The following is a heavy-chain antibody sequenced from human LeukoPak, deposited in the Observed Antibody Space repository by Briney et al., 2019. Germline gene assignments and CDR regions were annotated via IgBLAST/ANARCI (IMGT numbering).Heavy chain of an antibody. CDR3: ARDNYGWYYFDY. CDR1: GYTFTSYG. CDR2: ISAYNGNT. D-gene: IGHD6-19*01. V-gene: IGHV1-18*01. J-gene: IGHJ4*02. Sequence: ASVKVSCKASGYTFTSYGISWVRQAPGQGLEWMGWISAYNGNTNYAQKLQGRVTMTTDTSTSTAYMELRGLRSDDTAVYYCARDNYGWYYFDYWGQGTLVTVSS.